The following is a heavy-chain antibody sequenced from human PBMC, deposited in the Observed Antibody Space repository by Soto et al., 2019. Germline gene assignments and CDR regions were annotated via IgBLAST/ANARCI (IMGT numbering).Heavy chain of an antibody. CDR1: GGTFSSYA. CDR3: ARRRRYYDSSGEPTNAFDI. Sequence: ASVKVSCKASGGTFSSYAISWVRQAPGQGLEWMGGIIPIFGTANYAQKFQGRVTITADESTSTAYMELSSLRSEDTAVYYCARRRRYYDSSGEPTNAFDIWGQGTMVTVS. CDR2: IIPIFGTA. D-gene: IGHD3-22*01. J-gene: IGHJ3*02. V-gene: IGHV1-69*13.